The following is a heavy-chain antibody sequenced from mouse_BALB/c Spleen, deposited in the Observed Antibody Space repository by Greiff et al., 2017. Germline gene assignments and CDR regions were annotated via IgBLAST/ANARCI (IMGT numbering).Heavy chain of an antibody. CDR2: ISSGGSYT. J-gene: IGHJ3*01. D-gene: IGHD2-3*01. V-gene: IGHV5-9-4*01. CDR1: GFTFSSYA. Sequence: EVKLVESGGGLVKPGGSLKLSCAASGFTFSSYAMSWVRQSPEKRLEWVAEISSGGSYTYYPDTVTGRFTISRDNAKNTLYLEMSSLRSEDTAMYYCARDGDGYYGAYWGQGTLVTVSA. CDR3: ARDGDGYYGAY.